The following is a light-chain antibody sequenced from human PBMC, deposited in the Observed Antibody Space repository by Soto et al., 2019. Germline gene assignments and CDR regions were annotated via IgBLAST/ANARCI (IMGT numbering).Light chain of an antibody. CDR1: QSINNRY. CDR3: HQYGSSITWT. V-gene: IGKV3-20*01. J-gene: IGKJ1*01. Sequence: EIVLTQSPGTQSLSPGERATLSCRASQSINNRYLAWYQQKPGQAPRLLIYAASSRATGIPDRFSGSGSGTDFTLSISRLEPEDFAVYYCHQYGSSITWTFGQGTKVEIK. CDR2: AAS.